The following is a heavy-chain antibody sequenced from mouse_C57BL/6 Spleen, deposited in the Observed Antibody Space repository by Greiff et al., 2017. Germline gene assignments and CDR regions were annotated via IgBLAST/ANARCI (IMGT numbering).Heavy chain of an antibody. CDR1: GFTFSDYY. CDR3: AREGYGSFAY. D-gene: IGHD2-10*02. Sequence: EVKLEESGGGLVQPGGSLKLSCAASGFTFSDYYMYWVRQTPEKRLEWVAYISNGGGSTYYPDTVKGRFTISRDNAKNTLYLQMSRLKSEDTAMYYCAREGYGSFAYWGQGTLVTVSA. J-gene: IGHJ3*01. CDR2: ISNGGGST. V-gene: IGHV5-12*01.